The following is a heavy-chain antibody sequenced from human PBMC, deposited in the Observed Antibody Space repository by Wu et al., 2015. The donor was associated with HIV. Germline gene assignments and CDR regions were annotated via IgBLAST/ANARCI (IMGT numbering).Heavy chain of an antibody. D-gene: IGHD3-16*01. J-gene: IGHJ6*03. CDR1: GYTFTNYD. Sequence: QVQVVQSGAEVKKPGASVKVSCKASGYTFTNYDINWVRQATGQGLEWMGWMNPDSGNTGYAQKFQGRVTITRNTSISTAYMELSSLRSEDTAVYYCARSLRAIEGYYYYMDVWGKGTTVTVSS. CDR2: MNPDSGNT. CDR3: ARSLRAIEGYYYYMDV. V-gene: IGHV1-8*03.